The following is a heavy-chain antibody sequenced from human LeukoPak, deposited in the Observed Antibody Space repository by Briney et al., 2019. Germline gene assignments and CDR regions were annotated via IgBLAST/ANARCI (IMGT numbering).Heavy chain of an antibody. V-gene: IGHV3-23*01. CDR3: AKDFYDSSGYYSGGYGYFDL. Sequence: GGSLRLSCATSGFTFTTFWMHWVRQAPGKGLEWVSAISGSGGSTYYADSVKGRFTISRDNSKNTLYLQMNSLRAEDTAVYYCAKDFYDSSGYYSGGYGYFDLWGRGTLVTVSS. J-gene: IGHJ2*01. CDR1: GFTFTTFW. CDR2: ISGSGGST. D-gene: IGHD3-22*01.